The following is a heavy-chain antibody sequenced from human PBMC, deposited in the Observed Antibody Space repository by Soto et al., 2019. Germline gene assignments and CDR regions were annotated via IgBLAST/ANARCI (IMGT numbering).Heavy chain of an antibody. D-gene: IGHD2-15*01. CDR3: AAGYCSGGSCPNTHYSNVDAFDI. Sequence: ASVKVSCKASGFTFTSSAVQWVRQARGQRLEWIGWIVVGSGNTNYAQKFQERVTITRDMSTSTAYMELSSLRSEDTAVYYCAAGYCSGGSCPNTHYSNVDAFDIWGQGTMVTVSS. J-gene: IGHJ3*02. V-gene: IGHV1-58*01. CDR2: IVVGSGNT. CDR1: GFTFTSSA.